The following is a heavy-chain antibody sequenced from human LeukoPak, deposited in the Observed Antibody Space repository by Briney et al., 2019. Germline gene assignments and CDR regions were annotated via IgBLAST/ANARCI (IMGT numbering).Heavy chain of an antibody. CDR3: AKREGSSGSYTIMDV. D-gene: IGHD3-10*01. CDR2: ISGSGANT. CDR1: GFTFSTYA. J-gene: IGHJ6*03. V-gene: IGHV3-23*01. Sequence: GGSLRLSCAASGFTFSTYAMSWVRQAPGKGLEWVSTISGSGANTYYADSVKGRFTISRDNSKNTLYLQMNSLRAEDTAVYYCAKREGSSGSYTIMDVWGKGTTVTVSS.